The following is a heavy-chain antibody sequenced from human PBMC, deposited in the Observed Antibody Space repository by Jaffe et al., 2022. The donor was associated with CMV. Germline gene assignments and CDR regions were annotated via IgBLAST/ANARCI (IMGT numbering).Heavy chain of an antibody. D-gene: IGHD3-10*02. CDR3: ARNGKVHSSGYYGREDY. CDR1: GGSIRSASYY. V-gene: IGHV4-39*01. J-gene: IGHJ4*02. CDR2: TYYSGNT. Sequence: QPHLQESGPGLVKPSETLSLTCTVSGGSIRSASYYWGWIRQPPGKGLEWIGNTYYSGNTYYNPSLNSRVTISLDSSKNQFYLNLTSVTAADTAVYYCARNGKVHSSGYYGREDYWGQGILVTVSS.